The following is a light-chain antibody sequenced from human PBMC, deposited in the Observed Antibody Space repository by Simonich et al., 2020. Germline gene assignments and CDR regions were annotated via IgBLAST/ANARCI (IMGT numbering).Light chain of an antibody. CDR2: AAS. Sequence: DIQLTQSPSFLSASVGDRVTITCRASQGISSYLAWYQQKPGKAPKLLIYAASTLQSVVPSRFSGSGSWTEFTLTISSLQPEDFATYYCQQLNSYPITFGQGTRLEIK. V-gene: IGKV1-9*01. CDR3: QQLNSYPIT. J-gene: IGKJ5*01. CDR1: QGISSY.